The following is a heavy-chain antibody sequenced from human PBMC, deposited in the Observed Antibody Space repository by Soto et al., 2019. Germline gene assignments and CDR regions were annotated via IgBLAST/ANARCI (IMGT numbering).Heavy chain of an antibody. CDR2: ISYDGNNK. J-gene: IGHJ6*02. D-gene: IGHD4-17*01. CDR1: GFTFSTFG. Sequence: QLVESGGGVVPPGASLRLSCAASGFTFSTFGIHWVRQTPGKGLEWVAAISYDGNNKVYADSVKGRFTISRDNFKNTVDLVMNNLKVDDTAVYYCAKDLQAYGDYDYYCYGLDVWGQGATVSVSS. V-gene: IGHV3-30*18. CDR3: AKDLQAYGDYDYYCYGLDV.